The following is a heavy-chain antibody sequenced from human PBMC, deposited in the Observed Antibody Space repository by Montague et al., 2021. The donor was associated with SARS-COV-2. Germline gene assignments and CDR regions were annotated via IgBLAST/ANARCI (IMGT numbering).Heavy chain of an antibody. Sequence: SLRLSCAASGFTFSSYAMHWVRQAPGKGLEWVSVISYDGSNQHFADSVKGRFTISRDNSKNTLYLQMNSLRAEDTAVYYCANVLDSYGFYFDYWGQGTLVTVSS. CDR3: ANVLDSYGFYFDY. J-gene: IGHJ4*02. CDR2: ISYDGSNQ. D-gene: IGHD5-18*01. CDR1: GFTFSSYA. V-gene: IGHV3-30*18.